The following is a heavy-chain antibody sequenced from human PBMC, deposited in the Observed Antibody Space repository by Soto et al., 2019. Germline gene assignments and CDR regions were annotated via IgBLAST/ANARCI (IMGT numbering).Heavy chain of an antibody. CDR1: GFTFDDYA. J-gene: IGHJ6*04. CDR2: INWDSATI. D-gene: IGHD3-10*01. Sequence: EVQLVESGGDLVQPGRSLRLSCAASGFTFDDYAMHWVRQVPGKGLEWVAGINWDSATIAYAASVRGRFTISRDNAKNSLYLQMNSLRAEDTALYYCAKDFHTNMALMDVWGKGSTVTVSS. V-gene: IGHV3-9*01. CDR3: AKDFHTNMALMDV.